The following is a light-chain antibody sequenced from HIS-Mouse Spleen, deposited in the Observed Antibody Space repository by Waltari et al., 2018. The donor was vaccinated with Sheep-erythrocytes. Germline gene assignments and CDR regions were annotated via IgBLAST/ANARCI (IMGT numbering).Light chain of an antibody. CDR3: QQYYSTPLT. J-gene: IGKJ4*01. Sequence: DIVMTQAPDSLAVSLGERATINCKSSQSVLYSSNNKNYFAWYQQKPGQPTKLLIYWASTRESGVPDRFSGSGSGSDFTLTISSLQAEDVAVYYCQQYYSTPLTFGGGTKVEIK. V-gene: IGKV4-1*01. CDR2: WAS. CDR1: QSVLYSSNNKNY.